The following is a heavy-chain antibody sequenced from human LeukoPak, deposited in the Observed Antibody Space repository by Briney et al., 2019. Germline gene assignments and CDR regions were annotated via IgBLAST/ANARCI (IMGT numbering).Heavy chain of an antibody. CDR3: ARDRYDMLTGYYQSNWFDP. Sequence: SVKLSCKASGGTFSSYAISWVRQAPGQGLEWMGGIIPIFGTANYAQKFQGRVTITTDESTSTAYMELSSLRSEDTAVYYCARDRYDMLTGYYQSNWFDPWGQGTLVTVSS. V-gene: IGHV1-69*05. J-gene: IGHJ5*02. D-gene: IGHD3-9*01. CDR2: IIPIFGTA. CDR1: GGTFSSYA.